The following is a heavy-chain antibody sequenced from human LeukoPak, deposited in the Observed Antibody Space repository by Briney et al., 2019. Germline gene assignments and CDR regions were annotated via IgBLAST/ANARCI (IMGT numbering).Heavy chain of an antibody. J-gene: IGHJ4*02. CDR2: INSDGSST. V-gene: IGHV3-74*01. D-gene: IGHD3-16*01. CDR1: GFTFSSYW. Sequence: GGSLRLSCAASGFTFSSYWMHWVCQAPGKGLVWVSRINSDGSSTSYADSVKGRFTISRDNAKNTLYLQMNSLRAEDTAVYYCARWLNRGLRFYFDYWGQGTLVTVSS. CDR3: ARWLNRGLRFYFDY.